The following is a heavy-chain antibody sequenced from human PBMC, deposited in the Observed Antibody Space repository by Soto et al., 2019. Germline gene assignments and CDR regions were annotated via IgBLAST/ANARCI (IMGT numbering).Heavy chain of an antibody. CDR2: IKQDGSEK. J-gene: IGHJ3*02. V-gene: IGHV3-7*01. Sequence: EVQLVEAGGGLVQPGGSLRLACAASGFTFSSYWMSWVRQAPGKGLEWVANIKQDGSEKYYVDSVKGRLTISGDNAKNSLYLQMNSLSAEDTALYYCARDRFGCRDSCYSFAFDIWGQGTMVTVSS. CDR1: GFTFSSYW. D-gene: IGHD2-15*01. CDR3: ARDRFGCRDSCYSFAFDI.